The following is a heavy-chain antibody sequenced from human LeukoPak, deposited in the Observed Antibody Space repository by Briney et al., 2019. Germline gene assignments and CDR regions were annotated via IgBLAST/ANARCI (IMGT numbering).Heavy chain of an antibody. V-gene: IGHV4-39*07. D-gene: IGHD6-19*01. CDR3: ARAIAVATHGFDY. CDR1: GGSISSSSYF. J-gene: IGHJ4*02. Sequence: SETLSLTCTVSGGSISSSSYFWGWIRQSPGKGLEWIGSIYSSGTTYYNPSLKSRVTISVDTSKNQFSLKLSSVTAADTAVYYCARAIAVATHGFDYWGQGTLVTVSS. CDR2: IYSSGTT.